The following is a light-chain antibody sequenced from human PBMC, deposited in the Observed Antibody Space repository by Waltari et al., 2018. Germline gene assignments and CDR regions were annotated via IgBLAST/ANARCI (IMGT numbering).Light chain of an antibody. J-gene: IGLJ6*01. CDR1: SRDIGSYNL. CDR3: CAYAGSDTFI. CDR2: ASI. V-gene: IGLV2-23*01. Sequence: QSALTQPASMSGSPGQSITISCTGSSRDIGSYNLVSWFQQHPGKAPKRIIYASINRPSGVSAGFSASKSGSTASLTISGIQGEDEADYYCCAYAGSDTFIFGGGTQVTV.